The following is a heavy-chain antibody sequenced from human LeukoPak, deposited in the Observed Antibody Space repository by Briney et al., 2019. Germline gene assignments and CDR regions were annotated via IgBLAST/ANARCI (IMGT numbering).Heavy chain of an antibody. V-gene: IGHV1-2*02. CDR2: INPNSGGT. D-gene: IGHD5-24*01. CDR3: TSLEMPTNYDN. CDR1: GYTFTGYY. J-gene: IGHJ4*02. Sequence: ASVKVSCKASGYTFTGYYMHWVRQAPGQGLEWVGWINPNSGGTNYAQKFQGRVNLTRDTSISTAYMELSRLRSDDTAVYYCTSLEMPTNYDNWGQRTLVTVSS.